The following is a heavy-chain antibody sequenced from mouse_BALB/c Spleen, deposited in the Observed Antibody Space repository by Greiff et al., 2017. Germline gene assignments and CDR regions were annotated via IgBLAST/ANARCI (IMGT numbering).Heavy chain of an antibody. Sequence: EVKVEESGPSLVKPSQTLSLTCSVTGDSITSGYWNWIRKFPGNKLEYMGYISYSGSTYYNPSLKSRISITRDTSKNQYYLQLNSVTTEDTATYYCARIVGSSYWYFDVWGAGTTVTVSS. D-gene: IGHD1-1*01. CDR3: ARIVGSSYWYFDV. CDR1: GDSITSGY. J-gene: IGHJ1*01. V-gene: IGHV3-8*02. CDR2: ISYSGST.